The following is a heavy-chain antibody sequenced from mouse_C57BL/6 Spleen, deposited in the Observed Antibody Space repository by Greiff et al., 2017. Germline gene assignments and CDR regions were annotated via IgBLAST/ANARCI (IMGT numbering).Heavy chain of an antibody. V-gene: IGHV3-6*01. Sequence: EVKLQESGPGLVKPSQSLSLTCSVTGYSITSGYYWNWIRQFPGNKLEWMGYISYDGSNNYNPSLKNRISITRDTSKNQFFLKLNSVTTEDTATYDCAREEDYLYAMDYWGQGTSVTVSS. CDR2: ISYDGSN. CDR3: AREEDYLYAMDY. D-gene: IGHD2-4*01. CDR1: GYSITSGYY. J-gene: IGHJ4*01.